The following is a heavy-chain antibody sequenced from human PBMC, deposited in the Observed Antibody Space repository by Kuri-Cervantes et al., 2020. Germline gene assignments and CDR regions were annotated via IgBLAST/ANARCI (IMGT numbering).Heavy chain of an antibody. D-gene: IGHD3-22*01. CDR3: ARNYYYDSSGYYYEVWWFDP. V-gene: IGHV1-24*01. CDR2: FDPEDGET. CDR1: GYTLTELS. Sequence: ASVKVSCKVSGYTLTELSMHWVRQAPGKGLEWMGGFDPEDGETIYAQKFQGRVTMTEDTSTDTAYMELRSLRSDDTAVYYCARNYYYDSSGYYYEVWWFDPRGRGTLVTVSS. J-gene: IGHJ5*02.